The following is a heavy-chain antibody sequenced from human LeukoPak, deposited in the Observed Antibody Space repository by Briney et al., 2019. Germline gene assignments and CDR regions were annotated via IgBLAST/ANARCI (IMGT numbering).Heavy chain of an antibody. CDR2: ISRSSSTI. CDR3: ARDTNPYADYSGNDY. J-gene: IGHJ4*02. D-gene: IGHD4-17*01. Sequence: PGGSLRLSCAPSSHTFRLHGMSWVRQAPGKGLEWLSYISRSSSTIYYADSVKGRFTISREHAKNSLYLQMNGPRQEDRAVFYCARDTNPYADYSGNDYWGQGTLVTVSS. V-gene: IGHV3-48*02. CDR1: SHTFRLHG.